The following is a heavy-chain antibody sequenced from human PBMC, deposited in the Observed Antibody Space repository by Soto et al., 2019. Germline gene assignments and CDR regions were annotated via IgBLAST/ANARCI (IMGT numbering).Heavy chain of an antibody. V-gene: IGHV3-30*18. Sequence: PGGSLRLSCAASGLTFRSYGMHWVRQAPGKGLEWVTGILYDGSDKYYADSVKGRFTISRENSKNTLYLQMNSLRTEDSAVYYCAKAGGGFGDFVHHWGQGTPVTVSS. CDR1: GLTFRSYG. D-gene: IGHD3-10*01. J-gene: IGHJ4*02. CDR3: AKAGGGFGDFVHH. CDR2: ILYDGSDK.